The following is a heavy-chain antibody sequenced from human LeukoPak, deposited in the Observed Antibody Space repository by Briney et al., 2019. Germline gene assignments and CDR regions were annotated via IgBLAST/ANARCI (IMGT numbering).Heavy chain of an antibody. V-gene: IGHV3-23*01. J-gene: IGHJ4*02. Sequence: GGSLRLSCTASGLTFSNYAMSWVRQAPGKGLEWVSGITANGGGTYSADSVKGRFTISRDNSKNTVYLQMNSLRAEDTAVYYCATDVTSGSYWYYFDYWGQGALVTVSS. CDR2: ITANGGGT. CDR3: ATDVTSGSYWYYFDY. D-gene: IGHD3-10*01. CDR1: GLTFSNYA.